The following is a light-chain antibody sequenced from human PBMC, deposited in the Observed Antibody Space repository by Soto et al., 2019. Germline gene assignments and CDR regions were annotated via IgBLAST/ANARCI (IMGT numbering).Light chain of an antibody. CDR2: EVS. J-gene: IGLJ1*01. V-gene: IGLV2-14*01. CDR1: GSDVGGYNS. CDR3: NSYTHISTLV. Sequence: QSALTQPASVSGSPGQSITISCTGTGSDVGGYNSVSWFQQHPSKAPKLIIYEVSHRPSGASIRFSGSKSGNTASLTISGLQAEDEADYYCNSYTHISTLVFGTGTKVTVL.